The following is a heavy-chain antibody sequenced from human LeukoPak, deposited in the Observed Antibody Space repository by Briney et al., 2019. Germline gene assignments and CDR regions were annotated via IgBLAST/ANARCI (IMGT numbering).Heavy chain of an antibody. CDR3: ARGEQLCDS. J-gene: IGHJ4*02. CDR1: GGSFSSGDNY. CDR2: IHYSGST. Sequence: SETLSLTCAVSGGSFSSGDNYCSWIRQPPGKGLEWIGYIHYSGSTFYNPSLKSRVTMSVATSKNQFSLKLNSVTAADTAVYYCARGEQLCDSWGQGTLVTVSS. D-gene: IGHD6-6*01. V-gene: IGHV4-30-4*01.